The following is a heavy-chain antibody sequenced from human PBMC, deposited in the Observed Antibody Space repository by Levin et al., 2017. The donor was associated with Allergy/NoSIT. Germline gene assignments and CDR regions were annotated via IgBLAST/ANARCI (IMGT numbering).Heavy chain of an antibody. CDR2: INTAGDT. CDR1: GFTFSNYD. D-gene: IGHD3-10*01. Sequence: AGGSLRLSCAASGFTFSNYDMHWVRQATGRGLAWVSGINTAGDTFYPDSVKGRFTISRENAKNSLYLQMSSLGAGDTAVYYCARVHRGAFDIWGQGTMVTVSS. J-gene: IGHJ3*02. V-gene: IGHV3-13*01. CDR3: ARVHRGAFDI.